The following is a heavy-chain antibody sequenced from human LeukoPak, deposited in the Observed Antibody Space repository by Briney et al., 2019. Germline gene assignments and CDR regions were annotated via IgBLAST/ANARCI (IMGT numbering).Heavy chain of an antibody. D-gene: IGHD5-18*01. CDR3: AKDLVDTAMIDFDY. V-gene: IGHV3-23*01. CDR1: GFTFSSYA. J-gene: IGHJ4*02. CDR2: ISGSGGST. Sequence: PGGSLRLSCAASGFTFSSYAMSWVRQAPGKGLEWVSAISGSGGSTYYADSVKGRFTISRDNSKDTLYLQMNSLRAEDTALYYCAKDLVDTAMIDFDYWGQGTLVTVSS.